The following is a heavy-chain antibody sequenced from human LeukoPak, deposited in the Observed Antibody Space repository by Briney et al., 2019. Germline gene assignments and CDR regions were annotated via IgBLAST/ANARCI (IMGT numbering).Heavy chain of an antibody. V-gene: IGHV4-4*07. J-gene: IGHJ4*02. D-gene: IGHD2-15*01. CDR1: GGSISGYY. CDR3: GRGDSYYDY. CDR2: IYTSGNT. Sequence: SETLSLTCTASGGSISGYYWSWIRQPAGKGLEWIGRIYTSGNTFYNPSLKSRVTMSVDTSKNQFSLTLSSVTAADTAVYYCGRGDSYYDYWGQGTLVTVSS.